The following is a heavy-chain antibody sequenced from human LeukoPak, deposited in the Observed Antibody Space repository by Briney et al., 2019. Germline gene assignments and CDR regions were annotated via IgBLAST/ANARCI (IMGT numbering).Heavy chain of an antibody. D-gene: IGHD3-10*01. V-gene: IGHV4-4*07. Sequence: PXETXXLTCTXXXGSIXXXXWSWXXXPAGKXLEWIGRIYTSGSTNYNPSLKSRVTMSVDTSKNQFSLKLSSVTAADTAVYYCAREGELDPGPWGQGTLVTVSS. CDR1: XGSIXXXX. CDR3: AREGELDPGP. CDR2: IYTSGST. J-gene: IGHJ5*02.